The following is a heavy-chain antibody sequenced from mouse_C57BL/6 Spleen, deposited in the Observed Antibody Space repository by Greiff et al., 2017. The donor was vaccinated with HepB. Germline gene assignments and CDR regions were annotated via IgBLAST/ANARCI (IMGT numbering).Heavy chain of an antibody. V-gene: IGHV1-69*01. CDR3: ARGELGPFFDY. D-gene: IGHD4-1*01. CDR2: IDPSDSYT. Sequence: QVHVKQPGAELVMPGASVKLSCKASGYTFTSYWMHWVKQRPGQGLEWIGEIDPSDSYTNYNQKFKGKSTLTVDKSSSTAYMQLSSLTSEDSAVYYCARGELGPFFDYWGQGTTLTVSS. CDR1: GYTFTSYW. J-gene: IGHJ2*01.